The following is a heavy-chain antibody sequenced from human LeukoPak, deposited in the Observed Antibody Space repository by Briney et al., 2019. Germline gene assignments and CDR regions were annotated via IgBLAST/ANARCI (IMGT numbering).Heavy chain of an antibody. D-gene: IGHD3-10*01. Sequence: ASVKVSCKASGYTFTSFAMHWVRQAPGQRLGWMGWINAGNGNIKYSQKFQGRVTITRDTSASTAYMELSSLRSEDTAVYYCARDPRNYYGSGSYSGAFDIWGQGTMVTVSS. CDR2: INAGNGNI. J-gene: IGHJ3*02. CDR1: GYTFTSFA. CDR3: ARDPRNYYGSGSYSGAFDI. V-gene: IGHV1-3*01.